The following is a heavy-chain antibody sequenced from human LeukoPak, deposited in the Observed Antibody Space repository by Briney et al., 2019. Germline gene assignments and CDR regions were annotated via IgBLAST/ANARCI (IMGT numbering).Heavy chain of an antibody. CDR2: ISWNSGSI. CDR3: AKDSGYSLSTDFDY. CDR1: GFTFSSYS. Sequence: GGSLRLSCAASGFTFSSYSMNWVRQAPGKGLEWVSGISWNSGSIGYADSVKGRFTISRDNAKNSLYLQMNSLRAEDTALYYCAKDSGYSLSTDFDYWGQGTLVTVSS. J-gene: IGHJ4*02. D-gene: IGHD5-18*01. V-gene: IGHV3-9*01.